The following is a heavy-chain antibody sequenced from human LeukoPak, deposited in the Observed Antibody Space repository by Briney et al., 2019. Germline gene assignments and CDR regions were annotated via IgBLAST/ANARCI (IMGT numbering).Heavy chain of an antibody. CDR1: GYTFTSYY. J-gene: IGHJ4*02. D-gene: IGHD5-18*01. Sequence: ASVKVSCKASGYTFTSYYMHWVRQAPGQGLEWMGIINPSGGSTSYAQKFQGGVTMTRDTSTSTVYMELSSLRSEDTAVYYCARVTSAGYHGYRIFGYWGQGTLVTVSS. CDR3: ARVTSAGYHGYRIFGY. V-gene: IGHV1-46*01. CDR2: INPSGGST.